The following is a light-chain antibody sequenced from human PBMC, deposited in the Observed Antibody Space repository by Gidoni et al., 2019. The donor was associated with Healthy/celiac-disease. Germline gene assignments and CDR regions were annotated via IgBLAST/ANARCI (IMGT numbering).Light chain of an antibody. CDR3: QQRSNWPPLT. Sequence: ETRFTPSPATLSLSPGERATLSCRASQTVRSYLAWYQQKPGKAPRLLIYDASNRATGIPARFSGSGSGTDFTLTISSLEPEDFAVYYCQQRSNWPPLTCGGGTKVEIK. CDR2: DAS. J-gene: IGKJ4*01. CDR1: QTVRSY. V-gene: IGKV3-11*01.